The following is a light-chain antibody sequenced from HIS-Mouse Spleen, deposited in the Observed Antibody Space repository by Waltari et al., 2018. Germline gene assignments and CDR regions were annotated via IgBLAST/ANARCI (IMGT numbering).Light chain of an antibody. Sequence: QSVLTQPPSASGTPGQRVTISCSGSSSNIGSNYVYWYQQLPGTAPKLLIYRNNQRPSGVPARFAGSSAGTLATLTISGAQVEDEADYYCYSTDSSGNHRVFGGGTKLTVL. CDR3: YSTDSSGNHRV. CDR2: RNN. V-gene: IGLV1-47*01. J-gene: IGLJ2*01. CDR1: SSNIGSNY.